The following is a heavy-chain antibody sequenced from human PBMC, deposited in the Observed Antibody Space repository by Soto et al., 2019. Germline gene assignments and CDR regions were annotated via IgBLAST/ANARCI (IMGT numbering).Heavy chain of an antibody. CDR1: GFTFSSYG. V-gene: IGHV3-30*18. Sequence: QVQLVESGGGVVQPGRSLRLSCAASGFTFSSYGMHWVRQAPGKGLEWVAVISYDGSNKYYADSVKGRFTISRDNSKNTLYRQMNSLRAMDTAVYYCVKGSSGSGSYYNYYFDYWGQGTMVTVSS. J-gene: IGHJ4*02. D-gene: IGHD3-10*01. CDR3: VKGSSGSGSYYNYYFDY. CDR2: ISYDGSNK.